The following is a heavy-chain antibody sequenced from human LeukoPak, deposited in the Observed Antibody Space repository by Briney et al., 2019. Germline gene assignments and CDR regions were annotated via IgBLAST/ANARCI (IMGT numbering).Heavy chain of an antibody. D-gene: IGHD6-13*01. CDR1: GFTFSSYA. CDR2: ISGSGGST. CDR3: AKDPKYSSSWYSFWFDP. J-gene: IGHJ5*02. Sequence: GGSLRLSCAASGFTFSSYAMSWVRQAPGKGLEWVSAISGSGGSTYYADSVKGRFTISRDNSKNTLYLQVNSLRAEDTAVYYCAKDPKYSSSWYSFWFDPWGQGTLVTVSS. V-gene: IGHV3-23*01.